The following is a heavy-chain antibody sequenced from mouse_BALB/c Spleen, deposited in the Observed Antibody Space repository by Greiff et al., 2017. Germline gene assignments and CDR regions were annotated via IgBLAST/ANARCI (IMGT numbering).Heavy chain of an antibody. Sequence: QVQLKESGPELVKPGASVKISCKASGYAFSSSWMNWVKQRPGQGLEWIGRIYPGDGDTNYNGKFKGKATLTADKSSSTAYMQLSSLTSVDSAVYFCARGDDYDGAYWGQGTLVTVSA. CDR2: IYPGDGDT. CDR3: ARGDDYDGAY. V-gene: IGHV1-82*01. J-gene: IGHJ3*01. CDR1: GYAFSSSW. D-gene: IGHD2-4*01.